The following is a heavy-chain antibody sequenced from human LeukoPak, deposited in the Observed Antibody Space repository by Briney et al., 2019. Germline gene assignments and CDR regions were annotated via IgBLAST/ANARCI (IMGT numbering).Heavy chain of an antibody. V-gene: IGHV3-30*02. J-gene: IGHJ4*02. CDR3: AKDARDRLRFLEWSSFDY. CDR2: IRYDGSNE. D-gene: IGHD3-3*01. CDR1: GFTFSSYG. Sequence: PGGSLRLSCAASGFTFSSYGMHWVRQAPGKGLEWVAFIRYDGSNEYYADSVKGRFTISRDNSKNTLYLQMNSLRAEDTAVYYCAKDARDRLRFLEWSSFDYWGQGTLVTVSS.